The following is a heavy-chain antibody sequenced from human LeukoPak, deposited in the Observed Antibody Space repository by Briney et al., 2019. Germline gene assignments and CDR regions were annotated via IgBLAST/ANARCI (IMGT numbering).Heavy chain of an antibody. CDR1: GGSSSGYY. J-gene: IGHJ4*02. D-gene: IGHD5-12*01. V-gene: IGHV4-34*01. CDR3: ARVSGYDCESFYDY. CDR2: INHSGST. Sequence: PSETLSLTCVLYGGSSSGYYWSWIRQPPGKGLEWIGEINHSGSTNYNPSLKSRVTISVDTSKNQFSLKLSSVTAADTAVYYCARVSGYDCESFYDYWGQGTLVTVSS.